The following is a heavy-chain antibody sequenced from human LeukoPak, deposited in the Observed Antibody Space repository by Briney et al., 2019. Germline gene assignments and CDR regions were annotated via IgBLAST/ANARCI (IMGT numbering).Heavy chain of an antibody. Sequence: ASVKVSCKASGYTFTSYGISWVRQAPGQGLEWMGWISAYNGNTNYAQKLQGRVTMTTDTSTSTAYMELRSLRSDDTAVYYCARAQAAAGTTDAFDIWGQGTMVTVSS. V-gene: IGHV1-18*01. CDR1: GYTFTSYG. CDR3: ARAQAAAGTTDAFDI. J-gene: IGHJ3*02. CDR2: ISAYNGNT. D-gene: IGHD6-13*01.